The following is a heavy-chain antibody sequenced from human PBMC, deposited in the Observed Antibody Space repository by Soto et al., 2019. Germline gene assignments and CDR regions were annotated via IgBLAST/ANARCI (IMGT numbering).Heavy chain of an antibody. V-gene: IGHV5-51*01. D-gene: IGHD1-1*01. CDR3: ASQKTVIRGPLSSNWFDP. CDR1: GYTFTDYW. Sequence: LKISCKGYGYTFTDYWIGWVRQMPGKGLELIGLIYPGDSDTRYSPSFQGRVTISADKSISTTFLQWSSLRASDTAMYYCASQKTVIRGPLSSNWFDPGGQGTLVTVSS. J-gene: IGHJ5*02. CDR2: IYPGDSDT.